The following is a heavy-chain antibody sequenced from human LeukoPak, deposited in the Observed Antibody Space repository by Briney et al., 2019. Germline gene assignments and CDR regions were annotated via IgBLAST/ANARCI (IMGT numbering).Heavy chain of an antibody. J-gene: IGHJ4*02. V-gene: IGHV3-21*01. CDR1: GFTFSYYS. Sequence: GGSLRLSCAASGFTFSYYSMNWVRQSPGKGLEWVSSISRSSTYTYYADSLKGRIAISRDNSKNSLYLQMNSLRVEDTAVYYCARDSPPGGDYATFVDYWGQGTLVTVSS. CDR3: ARDSPPGGDYATFVDY. D-gene: IGHD4-17*01. CDR2: ISRSSTYT.